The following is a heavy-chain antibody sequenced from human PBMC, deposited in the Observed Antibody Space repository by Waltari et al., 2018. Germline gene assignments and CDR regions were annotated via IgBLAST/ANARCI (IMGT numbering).Heavy chain of an antibody. CDR3: AKRKLDYQPLKRAGPGAGGMDV. CDR2: IGGRDGNT. J-gene: IGHJ6*02. CDR1: GFTFSTYG. Sequence: EVQLLESGGGLVQPGGSLRLSCAASGFTFSTYGMNWVRQAPGKGLEWVSGIGGRDGNTYYDGPGKGRFTISRDSSKNTLYLQMNSLRAEDTAVYYCAKRKLDYQPLKRAGPGAGGMDVWGQGTTVTVSS. V-gene: IGHV3-23*01. D-gene: IGHD2-2*01.